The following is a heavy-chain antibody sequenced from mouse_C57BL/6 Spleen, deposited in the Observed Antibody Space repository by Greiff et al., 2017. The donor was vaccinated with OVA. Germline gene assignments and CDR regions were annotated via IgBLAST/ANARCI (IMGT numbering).Heavy chain of an antibody. Sequence: DVLLVESGGGLVKPGGSLKLSCAASGFTFSDYGMHWVRQAPEKGLEWVAYISSGSSTIYYADTVKGRFTISRDNAKNTLFLQMTSLRSEDTAMYYCARGPLGPFDYWGQGTTLTVSS. J-gene: IGHJ2*01. V-gene: IGHV5-17*01. CDR2: ISSGSSTI. CDR1: GFTFSDYG. D-gene: IGHD4-1*01. CDR3: ARGPLGPFDY.